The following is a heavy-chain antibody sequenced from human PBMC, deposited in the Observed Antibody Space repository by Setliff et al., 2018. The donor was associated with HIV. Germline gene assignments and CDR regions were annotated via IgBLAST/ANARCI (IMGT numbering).Heavy chain of an antibody. CDR3: ARDNGRYFDRGWFDP. CDR2: ISGSGGST. Sequence: QPGGSLRLSCAASGFTFSSYAMSWVRQAPGKGLEWVSAISGSGGSTYYADSVRGRFTISRDNSKNTLYLQMNSLRAEDTAVYYCARDNGRYFDRGWFDPWGQGALVTVSS. J-gene: IGHJ5*02. D-gene: IGHD3-9*01. V-gene: IGHV3-23*01. CDR1: GFTFSSYA.